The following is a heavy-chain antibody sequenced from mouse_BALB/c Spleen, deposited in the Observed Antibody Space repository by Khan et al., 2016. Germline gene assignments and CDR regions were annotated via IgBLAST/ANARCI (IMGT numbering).Heavy chain of an antibody. CDR1: GDSITRGY. J-gene: IGHJ4*01. CDR2: ISYSGSI. V-gene: IGHV3-8*02. Sequence: EVQLQESGPSLVKPSQTLSLTCSVTGDSITRGYWNWIRKFPGNKLEFMGYISYSGSINYNPSLRSRISITRDTSKNQYYLQLNSAITEDTATYYGARGYYAMDYWGQGASVTVSS. CDR3: ARGYYAMDY.